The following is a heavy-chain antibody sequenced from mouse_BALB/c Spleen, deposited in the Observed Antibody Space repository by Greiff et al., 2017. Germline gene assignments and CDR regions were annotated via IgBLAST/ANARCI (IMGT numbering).Heavy chain of an antibody. V-gene: IGHV1S127*01. Sequence: QVQLQQPGAELVKPGASVKMSCKASGYTFTSYWMHWVKQRPGQGLEWIGTIDPSDSYTSYNQKFKGKATLTVDTSSSTAYMQLSSLTSEDSAVYYCTGDYYFDYWGQGTTLTVSS. J-gene: IGHJ2*01. CDR1: GYTFTSYW. CDR3: TGDYYFDY. CDR2: IDPSDSYT.